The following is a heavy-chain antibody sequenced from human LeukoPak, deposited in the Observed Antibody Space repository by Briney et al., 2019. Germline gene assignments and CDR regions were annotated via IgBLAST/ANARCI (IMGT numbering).Heavy chain of an antibody. J-gene: IGHJ4*02. CDR2: ISPDGSEK. V-gene: IGHV3-7*01. CDR3: ASEVVVATTLDY. Sequence: GGSLRLSCAASGFSFSNYWMTWVRQVPGKGLEWVANISPDGSEKNFVDSVKGRFTFSRDNAKNSLYLQMNSLRAEDTAVYYCASEVVVATTLDYWGQGTLVTVSS. D-gene: IGHD2-15*01. CDR1: GFSFSNYW.